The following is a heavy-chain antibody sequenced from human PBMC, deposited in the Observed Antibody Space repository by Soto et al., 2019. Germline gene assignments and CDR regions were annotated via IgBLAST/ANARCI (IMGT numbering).Heavy chain of an antibody. CDR1: GGSIGSYY. J-gene: IGHJ4*02. Sequence: QVQLQESGPGLVKPSETLSLTCSVSGGSIGSYYWSWIRQPPGKGLEWIGYIYYSGSTKYNPSLMSRVPISVDPSKNQFSLKLSSVTAADTAVYYCARGGWRQIDYWGQGTLVTVSS. D-gene: IGHD3-3*01. V-gene: IGHV4-59*08. CDR2: IYYSGST. CDR3: ARGGWRQIDY.